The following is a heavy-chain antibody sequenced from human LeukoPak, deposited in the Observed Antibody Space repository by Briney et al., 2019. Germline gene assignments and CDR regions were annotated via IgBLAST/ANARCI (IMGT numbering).Heavy chain of an antibody. D-gene: IGHD5-12*01. Sequence: GESLKISCKGSGYSFTSYWIGWVRQMPGKGREWMGIIYPGDSDTRYSPSFQGQVTISADKSISTAYLQWSSLKASDTAMYYCARLGGYSGYQIGSGHNYFDYWGQGTLVTVSS. J-gene: IGHJ4*02. CDR3: ARLGGYSGYQIGSGHNYFDY. V-gene: IGHV5-51*01. CDR1: GYSFTSYW. CDR2: IYPGDSDT.